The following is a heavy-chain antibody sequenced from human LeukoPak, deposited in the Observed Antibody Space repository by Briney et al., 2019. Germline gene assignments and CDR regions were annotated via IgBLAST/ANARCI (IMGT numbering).Heavy chain of an antibody. J-gene: IGHJ4*02. CDR1: VYTFTSYG. CDR2: ISAYNGNT. D-gene: IGHD6-13*01. CDR3: ARDRGGIAGH. Sequence: ASVKVSCEASVYTFTSYGVSWVRRAPGQGLEWMGWISAYNGNTNYAQKLQGRVTMTTDTSTSTAYMELRSLRSDDTAAYYCARDRGGIAGHWGQGTLVTVSS. V-gene: IGHV1-18*01.